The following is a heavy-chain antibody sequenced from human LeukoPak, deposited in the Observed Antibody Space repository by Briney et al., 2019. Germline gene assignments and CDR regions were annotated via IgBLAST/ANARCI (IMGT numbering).Heavy chain of an antibody. J-gene: IGHJ5*02. V-gene: IGHV3-9*01. D-gene: IGHD4-17*01. Sequence: GGSLRLSCAASGFTFDDYAMHWVRQAPGKGLEWVSGISWNSGSIGYADSVKGRFTISRDNAKNSLYLQMNSLRAEDTALYYCAKDGDVGTTVTTNNWFDPWGQGTLVTVSS. CDR3: AKDGDVGTTVTTNNWFDP. CDR1: GFTFDDYA. CDR2: ISWNSGSI.